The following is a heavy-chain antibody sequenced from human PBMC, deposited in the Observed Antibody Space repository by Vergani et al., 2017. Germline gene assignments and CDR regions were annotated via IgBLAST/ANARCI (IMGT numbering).Heavy chain of an antibody. CDR2: IKNTGDST. Sequence: EVQLLQSEGAVVQPGGSLRLSCVASGFTFSSHAMSWVRQGHGQGLEWVSSIKNTGDSTHYADSVKGRFTISRDNSKNTLHLQINNLRVEDTAIYYCARGDYGILTGYRYWGQGTLVTVSA. CDR3: ARGDYGILTGYRY. CDR1: GFTFSSHA. D-gene: IGHD3-9*01. J-gene: IGHJ4*02. V-gene: IGHV3-23*01.